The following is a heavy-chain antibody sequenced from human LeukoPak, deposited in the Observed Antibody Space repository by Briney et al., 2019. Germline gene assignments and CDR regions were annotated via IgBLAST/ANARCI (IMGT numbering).Heavy chain of an antibody. V-gene: IGHV3-30*04. Sequence: GGSLRLSCAASGFTFSSYAMHWVRQAPGKGLEWVAVISYDGSDKYYADSVKGRFTISRDNSKNTLYLQMNSLRAEDTAVYYCAKDPRRYSRTGGYFDYWGQGTLVTVSS. CDR3: AKDPRRYSRTGGYFDY. CDR1: GFTFSSYA. J-gene: IGHJ4*02. CDR2: ISYDGSDK. D-gene: IGHD6-13*01.